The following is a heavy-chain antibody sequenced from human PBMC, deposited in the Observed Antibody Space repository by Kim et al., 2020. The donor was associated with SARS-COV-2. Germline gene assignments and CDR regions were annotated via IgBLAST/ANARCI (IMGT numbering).Heavy chain of an antibody. CDR1: GFTFSSYA. CDR2: IYSGGSST. Sequence: GGSLRLSCAASGFTFSSYAMSWVRQAPGKGLEWVSVIYSGGSSTYYADSVKGRFTISRDNSKNTLYLQMNSLRAEDTAVYYCAKDRDLWGGKKTSSSGAIDYWGQGTLVTVSS. J-gene: IGHJ4*02. V-gene: IGHV3-23*03. D-gene: IGHD6-6*01. CDR3: AKDRDLWGGKKTSSSGAIDY.